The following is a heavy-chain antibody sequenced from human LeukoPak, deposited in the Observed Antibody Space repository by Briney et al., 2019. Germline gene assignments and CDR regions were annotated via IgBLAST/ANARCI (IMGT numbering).Heavy chain of an antibody. CDR2: ISGSGGST. CDR1: GFTFSSYA. J-gene: IGHJ5*02. CDR3: AKGGAAVLYNWFDP. V-gene: IGHV3-23*01. D-gene: IGHD6-13*01. Sequence: GGSLRLSCAASGFTFSSYAMSWVRQAPGKGLEWVSAISGSGGSTYYADSVKGRFTISRDNSKNTLYLQMNSLRAEDRAVYYCAKGGAAVLYNWFDPWVQGTLVTVSS.